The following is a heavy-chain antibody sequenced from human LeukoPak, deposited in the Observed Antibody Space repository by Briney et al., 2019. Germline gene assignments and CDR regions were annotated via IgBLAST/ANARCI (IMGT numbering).Heavy chain of an antibody. J-gene: IGHJ4*02. V-gene: IGHV4-30-4*08. CDR1: GGSISSGDYY. D-gene: IGHD1-26*01. Sequence: PSQTLSLTCTVSGGSISSGDYYWGWIRQPPGKGLEWIGYIYYSGSTYYNPSLKSRVTISVDTSKNQFSLKLSSVTAADTAVYYCARVGKLPPHPEYYFDYWGQGTLVTVSS. CDR3: ARVGKLPPHPEYYFDY. CDR2: IYYSGST.